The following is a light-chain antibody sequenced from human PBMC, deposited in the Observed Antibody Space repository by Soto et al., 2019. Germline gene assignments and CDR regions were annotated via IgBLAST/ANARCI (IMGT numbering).Light chain of an antibody. CDR2: AAS. CDR1: QDISSY. CDR3: QKYNSAPSLT. J-gene: IGKJ4*01. Sequence: DIQMTQSPSSLSASVGDRVPITCRASQDISSYLAWYQQKPGKVPMLLIYAASTLQSGVPSRFSGSGSGTDFTLTISSLQPEDVATYYCQKYNSAPSLTFGGGTKVEIK. V-gene: IGKV1-27*01.